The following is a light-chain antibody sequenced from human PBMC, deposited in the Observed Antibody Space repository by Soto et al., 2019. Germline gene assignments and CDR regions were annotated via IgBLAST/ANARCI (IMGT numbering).Light chain of an antibody. CDR1: QSVSSNY. V-gene: IGKV3-20*01. CDR3: QQYGNSPRYS. CDR2: GTS. J-gene: IGKJ2*03. Sequence: EIVLTQSPGTLSLSIGERATLSCRASQSVSSNYLAWYQQKPGQAPRLLIYGTSSRATGIPDRFSGSGSGTDFTLTINRLQPEDFAVYYCQQYGNSPRYSFGQGTKLEI.